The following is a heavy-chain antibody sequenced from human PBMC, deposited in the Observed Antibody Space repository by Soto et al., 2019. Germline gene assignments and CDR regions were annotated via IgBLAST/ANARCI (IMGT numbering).Heavy chain of an antibody. Sequence: SETMSLTCTVSGGSISSSSYYWGWIRQPPGKGLEWIGSIYYSGSTYYNPSLKSRVTISVDTSKSQFSLKLSSVTAADTAVYYCARHYDFWSGYPTGRNYYYYGMDVWGQGTTVT. D-gene: IGHD3-3*01. CDR2: IYYSGST. J-gene: IGHJ6*02. CDR3: ARHYDFWSGYPTGRNYYYYGMDV. CDR1: GGSISSSSYY. V-gene: IGHV4-39*01.